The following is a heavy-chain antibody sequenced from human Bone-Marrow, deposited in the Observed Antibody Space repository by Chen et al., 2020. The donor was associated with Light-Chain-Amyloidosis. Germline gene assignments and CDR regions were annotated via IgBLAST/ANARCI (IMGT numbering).Heavy chain of an antibody. CDR1: GFAFSSYA. CDR2: ISGRGGSR. J-gene: IGHJ3*02. D-gene: IGHD3-9*01. V-gene: IGHV3-23*04. CDR3: AKDISYDDILPGYPADAFDI. Sequence: EVQLVESGGGLLQRGGSLRLSCAASGFAFSSYAMSRVRQAPGKGLEWVSTISGRGGSRYYGDSVKGRLTISRDNSKNALFLQMNSLRAEDTAVYYCAKDISYDDILPGYPADAFDIWGQGTMVTVSS.